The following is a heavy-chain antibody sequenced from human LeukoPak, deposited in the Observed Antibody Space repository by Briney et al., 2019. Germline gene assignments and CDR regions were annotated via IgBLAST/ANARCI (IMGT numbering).Heavy chain of an antibody. CDR1: GFTFSDYY. V-gene: IGHV3-11*04. CDR3: ARDTVRAHYYYGMDV. D-gene: IGHD4-11*01. CDR2: ISSSGNTI. J-gene: IGHJ6*02. Sequence: GGSLRLSCAASGFTFSDYYMNWIRQAPGKGLEWVSYISSSGNTINYADSVKGRFTISRDNAKNLLFLQMNSLRDEDTAVYYCARDTVRAHYYYGMDVWGQGTTVTVSS.